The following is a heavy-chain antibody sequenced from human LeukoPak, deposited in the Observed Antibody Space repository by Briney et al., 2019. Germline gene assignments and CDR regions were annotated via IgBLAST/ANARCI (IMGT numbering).Heavy chain of an antibody. V-gene: IGHV4-59*08. CDR2: IHDSGNT. CDR3: ARARDGYNLGAFDI. CDR1: GGSISGYY. Sequence: SETLSLTCTVSGGSISGYYWSWIRQPPGKGLEWIGFIHDSGNTYYNPSLKSRVTISVDTSKNQFSLKLSSVTTADTAVYYCARARDGYNLGAFDIWGQGTMVTVSS. J-gene: IGHJ3*02. D-gene: IGHD5-24*01.